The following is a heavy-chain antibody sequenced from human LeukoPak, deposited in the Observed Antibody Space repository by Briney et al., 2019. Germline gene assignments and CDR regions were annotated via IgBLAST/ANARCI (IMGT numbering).Heavy chain of an antibody. CDR3: ATGTSGSYYVGMVRTIDY. V-gene: IGHV1-24*01. Sequence: GASLKVSCKVSGYTLTELPIYWVRQAPGKRLEWMEGFDPDDGGTVYAQMLQRRVTMTEDTSSDTASMELSSLSAEDTAVYYCATGTSGSYYVGMVRTIDYWGQGDLVTVSS. J-gene: IGHJ4*02. CDR1: GYTLTELP. CDR2: FDPDDGGT. D-gene: IGHD1-26*01.